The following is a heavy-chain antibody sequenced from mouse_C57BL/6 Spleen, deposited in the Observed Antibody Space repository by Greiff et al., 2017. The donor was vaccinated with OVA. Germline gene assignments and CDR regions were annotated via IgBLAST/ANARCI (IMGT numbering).Heavy chain of an antibody. V-gene: IGHV1-4*01. CDR3: AREGLRRDYYAMDY. Sequence: VQLQQSGAELARPGASVKMSCKASGYTFTSYTMHWVKQRPGQGLEWIGYINPSSGYTKYNQKFKDKATLTADKSSSTAYMQLSSLTSEDSAVYYCAREGLRRDYYAMDYWGQGTSVTVSS. J-gene: IGHJ4*01. CDR1: GYTFTSYT. D-gene: IGHD2-2*01. CDR2: INPSSGYT.